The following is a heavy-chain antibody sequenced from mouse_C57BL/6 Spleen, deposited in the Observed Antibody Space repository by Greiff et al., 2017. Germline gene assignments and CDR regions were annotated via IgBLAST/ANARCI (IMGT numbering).Heavy chain of an antibody. V-gene: IGHV1-82*01. Sequence: QVQLKESGPELVKPGASVKISCKASGYAFSSSWMNWVKQRPGKGLEWIGRIYPGDGDTNYNGKFKGKATLTADKSSSTAYMQLSSLTSEDSAVYYCARTAVIRTSGDFDVWGTGTTVTVSS. D-gene: IGHD1-1*01. CDR2: IYPGDGDT. CDR3: ARTAVIRTSGDFDV. J-gene: IGHJ1*03. CDR1: GYAFSSSW.